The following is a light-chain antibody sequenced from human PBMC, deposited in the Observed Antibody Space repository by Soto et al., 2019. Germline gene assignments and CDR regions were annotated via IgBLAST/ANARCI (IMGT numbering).Light chain of an antibody. CDR1: LSVSSN. Sequence: EIVMTQSPDTLSVSPGERATLSCRASLSVSSNLAWYQQTPGQGPRLLIYGASIRATGIPARFSGSGSGTEFTLTISSLQSEDFAIYYCQQYNNWPPHTFGQGTKLEIK. V-gene: IGKV3-15*01. J-gene: IGKJ2*01. CDR3: QQYNNWPPHT. CDR2: GAS.